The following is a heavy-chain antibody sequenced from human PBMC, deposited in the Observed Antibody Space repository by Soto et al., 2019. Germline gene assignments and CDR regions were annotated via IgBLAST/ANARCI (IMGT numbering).Heavy chain of an antibody. CDR2: INPNSGDT. V-gene: IGHV1-2*02. Sequence: ASVNVSCKASGYIFTGYHIHWVRQAPGRGLEWMGWINPNSGDTEYAQNFQGRVTMTRDTSFNLVYMEMSGLMSDDTAVYYCAREARGTRGFDEMDIWGQGSTVRVS. CDR1: GYIFTGYH. J-gene: IGHJ6*02. D-gene: IGHD3-9*01. CDR3: AREARGTRGFDEMDI.